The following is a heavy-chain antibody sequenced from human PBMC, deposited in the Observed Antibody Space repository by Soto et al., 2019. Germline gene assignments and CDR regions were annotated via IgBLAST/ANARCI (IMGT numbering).Heavy chain of an antibody. D-gene: IGHD3-9*01. V-gene: IGHV4-39*01. J-gene: IGHJ6*02. Sequence: ETLTLTCTVTGDSITSRSYYWVCIRQPPGQGLEGVGCIDYSGSTYNTPSLSSRVSTSIDTSNTPFSLKLNPVAAADAALYFCARQRTSVVNQAYFDVWGQGTMVTVSS. CDR3: ARQRTSVVNQAYFDV. CDR1: GDSITSRSYY. CDR2: IDYSGST.